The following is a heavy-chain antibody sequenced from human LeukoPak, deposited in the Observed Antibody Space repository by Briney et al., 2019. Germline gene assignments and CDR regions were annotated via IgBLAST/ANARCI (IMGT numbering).Heavy chain of an antibody. V-gene: IGHV1-69*04. CDR1: GGTFSSYA. D-gene: IGHD6-13*01. CDR3: ATTTKQQHLDY. CDR2: IIPILGIA. Sequence: GASVKVSCKASGGTFSSYAISWVRQAPGQGLEWMRRIIPILGIANYAQKFQGRVTITADKSTSTAYMELSSLRSEDTAVYYCATTTKQQHLDYWGQGTLVTVSS. J-gene: IGHJ4*02.